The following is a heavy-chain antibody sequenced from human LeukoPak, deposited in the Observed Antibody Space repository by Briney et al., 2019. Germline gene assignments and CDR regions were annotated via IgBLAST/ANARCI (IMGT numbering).Heavy chain of an antibody. CDR1: GISVSDSW. V-gene: IGHV3-7*01. J-gene: IGHJ4*02. Sequence: PGWSLRLSCAAPGISVSDSWLNWVRQTPVKGLEWVANIKQDGSEKYYVDSVKGRFTISRDNAKNSLYLQMSSLRAEDTAVYYCAGGTGWRANYWGQGTLVTVSS. CDR3: AGGTGWRANY. D-gene: IGHD3/OR15-3a*01. CDR2: IKQDGSEK.